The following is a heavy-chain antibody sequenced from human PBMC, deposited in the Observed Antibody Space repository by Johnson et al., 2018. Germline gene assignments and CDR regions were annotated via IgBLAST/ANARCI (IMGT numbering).Heavy chain of an antibody. CDR2: VSAKSTTI. Sequence: VQLVQSGGTLVQSGRSLRLSCAASGFTLGDYAMFWVRQTPGKGLEWVSGVSAKSTTIGSADSVKGRFTISRDNAKSSLYLAMNSLGTVDTALYYCAKGRVGDRDYNNNGIDVWGQGTTVTVFS. CDR1: GFTLGDYA. CDR3: AKGRVGDRDYNNNGIDV. V-gene: IGHV3-9*01. J-gene: IGHJ6*02. D-gene: IGHD3-16*01.